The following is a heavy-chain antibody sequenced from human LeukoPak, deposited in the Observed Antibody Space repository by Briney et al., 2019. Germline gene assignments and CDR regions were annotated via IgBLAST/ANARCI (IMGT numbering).Heavy chain of an antibody. V-gene: IGHV1-2*02. Sequence: ASVKVSCTASGYTFTGYYIHWVRQAPGQGLEWMGWININSGGTNYAQKFQGRVTMTRDTSISTPYVQMSRLRFDDTAVYYCARSVDTFDYWGQGTLVTVSS. CDR3: ARSVDTFDY. CDR2: ININSGGT. CDR1: GYTFTGYY. D-gene: IGHD5-18*01. J-gene: IGHJ4*02.